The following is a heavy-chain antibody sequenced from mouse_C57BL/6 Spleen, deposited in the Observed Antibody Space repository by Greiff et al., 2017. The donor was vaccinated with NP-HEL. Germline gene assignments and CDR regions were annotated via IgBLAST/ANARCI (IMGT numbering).Heavy chain of an antibody. V-gene: IGHV3-6*01. Sequence: ESGPGLVKPSQSLSLTCSVTGYSITSGYYWNWIRQFPGNKLEWMGYISNDGSNNYNPSLKNRISITRDTSKNQFVLKLKSVTTEDTATYDCARDDGSSYGYFDVWGTGTTVTVSS. D-gene: IGHD1-1*01. CDR2: ISNDGSN. CDR1: GYSITSGYY. CDR3: ARDDGSSYGYFDV. J-gene: IGHJ1*03.